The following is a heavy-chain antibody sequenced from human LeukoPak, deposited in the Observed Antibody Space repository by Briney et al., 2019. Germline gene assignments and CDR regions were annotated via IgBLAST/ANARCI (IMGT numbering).Heavy chain of an antibody. D-gene: IGHD3-22*01. Sequence: SETLSLTCTVSGGSISSGGYYWSRIRQHPGKGLEWIGYIYYSGSTYYNPSLKSRVTISVDTSKNQFSLKLSSVTAADTAVYYCARDRGYYYDSSGSIDYWGQGTLVTVSS. V-gene: IGHV4-31*03. J-gene: IGHJ4*02. CDR1: GGSISSGGYY. CDR3: ARDRGYYYDSSGSIDY. CDR2: IYYSGST.